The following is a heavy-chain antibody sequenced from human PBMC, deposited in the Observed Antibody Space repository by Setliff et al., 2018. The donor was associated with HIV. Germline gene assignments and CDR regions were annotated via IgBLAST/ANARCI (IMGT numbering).Heavy chain of an antibody. J-gene: IGHJ4*02. D-gene: IGHD6-25*01. CDR2: IYHSGAT. Sequence: SETLSLTCAVSGDSINSFFWWTWVRQFPGKGLDWIGEIYHSGATDYKPSLKSRVTIPVDKSKKQLSLKLTSVTAADTAVYYCARQGGTWPHFFDYWGQGTLVTVSS. CDR3: ARQGGTWPHFFDY. V-gene: IGHV4-4*02. CDR1: GDSINSFFW.